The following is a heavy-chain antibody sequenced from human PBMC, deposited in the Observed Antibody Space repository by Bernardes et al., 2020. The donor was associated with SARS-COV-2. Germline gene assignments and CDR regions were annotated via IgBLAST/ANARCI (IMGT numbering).Heavy chain of an antibody. V-gene: IGHV3-74*01. D-gene: IGHD3-9*01. Sequence: GGSLRLSCAGSGFTFSTYWMRWVRQVPGEGLVWVSRLEWVSRIDSDGSSTNYADSVKGRFTISRDNAKNTLYLQMNSLRAEDTAGYYCARENIPLTGYYDYYYYGMDVWGQGTTVTVSS. CDR1: GFTFSTYW. J-gene: IGHJ6*02. CDR2: IDSDGSST. CDR3: ARENIPLTGYYDYYYYGMDV.